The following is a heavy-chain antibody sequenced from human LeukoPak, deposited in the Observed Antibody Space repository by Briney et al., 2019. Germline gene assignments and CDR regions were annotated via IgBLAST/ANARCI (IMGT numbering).Heavy chain of an antibody. J-gene: IGHJ6*03. CDR1: GFTFSSYG. CDR2: IWYDGSNK. CDR3: AKGAGDFWSGYYARGLGDYYYMDV. D-gene: IGHD3-3*01. V-gene: IGHV3-30*02. Sequence: GGSLRLSCAASGFTFSSYGMHWVRQAPGKGLEWVAVIWYDGSNKYYADSVKGRFTISRDNSKNTLYLQMNSLRAEGTAVYYCAKGAGDFWSGYYARGLGDYYYMDVWGKGTTVTVSS.